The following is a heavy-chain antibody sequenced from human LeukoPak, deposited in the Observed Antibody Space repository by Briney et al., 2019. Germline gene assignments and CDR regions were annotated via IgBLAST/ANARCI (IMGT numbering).Heavy chain of an antibody. CDR3: ARDDQDDYSNRDAFDI. J-gene: IGHJ3*02. CDR1: GGSISSSSYY. D-gene: IGHD4-11*01. CDR2: IYYSGST. V-gene: IGHV4-39*07. Sequence: SETLSLTCTVSGGSISSSSYYWGWIRQPPGKGLEWIGSIYYSGSTYYNPSLKSRVTISVDTSKNQFSLKLSSVTAADTAVYYCARDDQDDYSNRDAFDIWGQGTMVTVSS.